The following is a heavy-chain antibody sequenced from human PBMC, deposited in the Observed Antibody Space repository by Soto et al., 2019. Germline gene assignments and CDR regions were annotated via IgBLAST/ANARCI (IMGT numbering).Heavy chain of an antibody. J-gene: IGHJ6*02. CDR1: GGTFNSDV. V-gene: IGHV1-69*04. D-gene: IGHD4-17*01. CDR2: IIPVLDRA. CDR3: ARSGSVTTQYYHGMDV. Sequence: QVQLVQSGAEVKSPGSSVKVSCKASGGTFNSDVINWVRQAPGQGLEWMGRIIPVLDRADYAQNIQGRVTITADKSTPTVHMEMSGLRSEDTAVFYCARSGSVTTQYYHGMDVWGQGTTVTVSS.